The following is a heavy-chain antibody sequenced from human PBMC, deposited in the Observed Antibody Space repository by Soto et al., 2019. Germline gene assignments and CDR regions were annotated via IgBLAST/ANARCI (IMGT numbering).Heavy chain of an antibody. D-gene: IGHD6-19*01. CDR3: ARARIAVAGYDY. CDR1: GFTFSSYW. V-gene: IGHV3-74*01. J-gene: IGHJ4*02. Sequence: GGSLRLSCAASGFTFSSYWMHWVRQAPGKGLVWVSRINSDGSSTTYADSVKGRFTISRDNAKNTLYLQMNSLRAEDTAVYYCARARIAVAGYDYWGQGNLVTVSS. CDR2: INSDGSST.